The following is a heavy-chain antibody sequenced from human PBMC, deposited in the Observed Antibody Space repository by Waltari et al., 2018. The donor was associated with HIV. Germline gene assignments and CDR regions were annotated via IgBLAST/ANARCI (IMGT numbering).Heavy chain of an antibody. D-gene: IGHD6-13*01. V-gene: IGHV4-34*01. J-gene: IGHJ4*02. CDR2: VNHSGST. Sequence: QVQLKQWGAGVLKPSETLSLTCAVYSESFSGNYWSWIRQPPGKGLEWIGEVNHSGSTNYNPALKIRVTISRDTSKKQFSLRLTSVTAADTALYYCARMPILGYGSYAFDSWGQGTLVTVSS. CDR1: SESFSGNY. CDR3: ARMPILGYGSYAFDS.